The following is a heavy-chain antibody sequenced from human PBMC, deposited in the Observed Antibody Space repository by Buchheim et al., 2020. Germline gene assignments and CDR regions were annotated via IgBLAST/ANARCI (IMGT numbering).Heavy chain of an antibody. Sequence: EVQLLESGGGLVQPGGSLRLSCAASGFTFSSYAMSWVRQAPGKGLKWVSAISGSGGSTYYADSVKGRFTISRDNSKNTRYLQMNSLRAEDTAVYYCAKGGITIFGVVIIVGVLDYWGQGTL. CDR2: ISGSGGST. CDR1: GFTFSSYA. D-gene: IGHD3-3*01. V-gene: IGHV3-23*01. J-gene: IGHJ4*02. CDR3: AKGGITIFGVVIIVGVLDY.